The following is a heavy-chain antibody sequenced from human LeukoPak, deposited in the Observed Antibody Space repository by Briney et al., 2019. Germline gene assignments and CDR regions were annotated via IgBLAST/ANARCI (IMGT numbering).Heavy chain of an antibody. J-gene: IGHJ6*03. CDR2: IYYTGST. CDR3: ARVVYSGYDFRGAMDV. Sequence: SETLSLTCTISGGSISSYYWSWIRQPPGKGLEWIGYIYYTGSTNHNPSLKSRVTISVDTSKNQFSLKLSSVAAADTAVYYCARVVYSGYDFRGAMDVWGKGTTVTVSS. V-gene: IGHV4-59*01. D-gene: IGHD5-12*01. CDR1: GGSISSYY.